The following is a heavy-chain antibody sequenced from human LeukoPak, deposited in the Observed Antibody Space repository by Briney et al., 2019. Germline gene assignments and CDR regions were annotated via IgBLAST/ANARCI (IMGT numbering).Heavy chain of an antibody. J-gene: IGHJ6*02. CDR1: GFTFSSYD. CDR3: ANPPFTIFGVVIPPLTMDV. CDR2: ISGSGGST. V-gene: IGHV3-23*01. Sequence: PGGSLRLSCAASGFTFSSYDMSWVRQAPGKGLEWVSAISGSGGSTYYADSVKGRFTISRDNSKNTLYLQMNSLRAEDTAVYYCANPPFTIFGVVIPPLTMDVWGQGTTVTVSS. D-gene: IGHD3-3*01.